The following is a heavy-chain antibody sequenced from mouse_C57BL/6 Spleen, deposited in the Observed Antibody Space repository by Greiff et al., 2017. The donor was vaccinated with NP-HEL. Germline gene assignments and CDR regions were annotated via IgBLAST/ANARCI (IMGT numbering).Heavy chain of an antibody. CDR3: ARGGTTVVLDY. D-gene: IGHD1-1*01. V-gene: IGHV5-17*01. CDR1: GFTFSDYG. Sequence: EVKLMESGGGLVKPGGSLKLSCAASGFTFSDYGMHWVRQAPEKGLEWVAYISSGSSTIYYADTVKGRFTISRDNAKNTLFLQMTSLRSEDTAMYYCARGGTTVVLDYWGQGTTLTVSS. J-gene: IGHJ2*01. CDR2: ISSGSSTI.